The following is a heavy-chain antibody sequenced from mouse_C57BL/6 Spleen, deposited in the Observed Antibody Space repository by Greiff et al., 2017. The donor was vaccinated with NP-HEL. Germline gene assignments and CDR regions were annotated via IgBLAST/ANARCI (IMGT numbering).Heavy chain of an antibody. CDR2: IWSGGST. J-gene: IGHJ4*01. V-gene: IGHV2-4*01. D-gene: IGHD2-3*01. CDR1: GFSLTSYG. CDR3: AKDDGYHGAMDY. Sequence: VQLVESGPGLVQPSQSLSITCTVSGFSLTSYGVHWVRQPPGKGLEWLGVIWSGGSTDYNAAFISRLSISKDNSKSQVFFKMNSLQADDTAIYYCAKDDGYHGAMDYWGQGTSVTVSS.